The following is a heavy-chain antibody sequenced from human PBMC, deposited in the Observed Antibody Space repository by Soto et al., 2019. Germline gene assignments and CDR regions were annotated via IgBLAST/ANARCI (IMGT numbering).Heavy chain of an antibody. CDR1: GFTFSSYA. D-gene: IGHD1-1*01. CDR3: AKFGMATTKRSPPYYIDY. CDR2: ISGSGVGT. Sequence: GGSLRLSCAASGFTFSSYAMSWVRQAPGKGLEWVSSISGSGVGTYYADSVKGRFTFSRDNSKNTLYLQMNSLRAEDTAVYYCAKFGMATTKRSPPYYIDYGGQGALVTVSS. V-gene: IGHV3-23*01. J-gene: IGHJ4*02.